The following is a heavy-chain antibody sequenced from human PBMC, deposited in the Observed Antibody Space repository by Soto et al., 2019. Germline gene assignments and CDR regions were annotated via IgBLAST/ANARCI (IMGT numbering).Heavy chain of an antibody. D-gene: IGHD3-3*01. Sequence: QLHLVHSGAVVKKPGASVTVSCSASGYPVTAYYMHWVRQAPGRGLEWMGGITPATGASQYTQTFQGRVTTPKDTSTSIVFTEPSGLTSEEPAVFYCARGGGVGVAGSAAFDMWGQGNLVTVSS. CDR3: ARGGGVGVAGSAAFDM. CDR2: ITPATGAS. CDR1: GYPVTAYY. J-gene: IGHJ3*02. V-gene: IGHV1-2*02.